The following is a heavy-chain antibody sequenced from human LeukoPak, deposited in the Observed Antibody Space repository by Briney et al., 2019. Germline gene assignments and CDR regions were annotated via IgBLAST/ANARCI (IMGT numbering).Heavy chain of an antibody. J-gene: IGHJ6*02. Sequence: SETLSLTCAVYGGSFSVYYWSWIRQPPGKGLEWIGEINHSGSTNYNPSLKSRVTISVDTSKNQFSLKLSSVTAADTAVYYCASRDLTFYSMDVWGQGTTVTVSS. CDR2: INHSGST. CDR1: GGSFSVYY. D-gene: IGHD2/OR15-2a*01. CDR3: ASRDLTFYSMDV. V-gene: IGHV4-34*01.